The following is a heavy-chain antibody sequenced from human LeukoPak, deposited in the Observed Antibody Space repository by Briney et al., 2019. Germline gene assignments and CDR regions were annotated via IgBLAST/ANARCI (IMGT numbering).Heavy chain of an antibody. J-gene: IGHJ4*02. CDR1: GGSISTYY. CDR2: IYYSGNT. D-gene: IGHD4-17*01. CDR3: ASTITVTTDY. V-gene: IGHV4-59*08. Sequence: PSETLSLTCTVSGGSISTYYWSWIRQPPGKGLEWIGYIYYSGNTNYNPSLRSRVTISVDTSKNQFSLKLSSVTAADTAVYYCASTITVTTDYWGQGTLVTVSS.